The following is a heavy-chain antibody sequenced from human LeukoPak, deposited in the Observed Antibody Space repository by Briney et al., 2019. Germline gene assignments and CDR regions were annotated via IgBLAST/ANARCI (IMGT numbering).Heavy chain of an antibody. CDR3: ARHHVVAATTHDAFDI. CDR1: GGSISSYY. V-gene: IGHV4-59*08. Sequence: SETLSLTCTVSGGSISSYYWSWIRQPPGKGLEWIGYIYYSGSTNYNPSLKSRVTISVDTSKNQFSLKLSSVTAADTAVYYCARHHVVAATTHDAFDIWGQGTMVTVSS. CDR2: IYYSGST. J-gene: IGHJ3*02. D-gene: IGHD2-15*01.